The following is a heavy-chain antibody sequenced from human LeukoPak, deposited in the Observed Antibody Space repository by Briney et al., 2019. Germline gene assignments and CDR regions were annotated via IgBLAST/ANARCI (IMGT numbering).Heavy chain of an antibody. J-gene: IGHJ4*02. D-gene: IGHD5-18*01. CDR2: IYSGGST. CDR1: GFTVSSNY. V-gene: IGHV3-53*01. Sequence: GESLRLSCAASGFTVSSNYMSWVRQAPGKGLEWVSVIYSGGSTYYADSVKGRFTISRDNSKNTLYLQMNSLRAEDTAVYYCARGYSTAMVFDYWGQGTLVTVSS. CDR3: ARGYSTAMVFDY.